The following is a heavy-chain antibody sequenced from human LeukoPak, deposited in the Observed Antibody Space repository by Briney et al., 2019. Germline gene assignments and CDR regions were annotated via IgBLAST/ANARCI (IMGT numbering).Heavy chain of an antibody. Sequence: SETLSLTCTVSAGSISSLYWNWIRQPPGKGLEWIGYIYYSGSTNYNPSLKSRVTISVDTSKNQFSLKLSSVTAADTAVYYCAREAEVGATTSAFDIWGQGTMVTVSS. CDR2: IYYSGST. CDR3: AREAEVGATTSAFDI. J-gene: IGHJ3*02. V-gene: IGHV4-59*01. D-gene: IGHD1-26*01. CDR1: AGSISSLY.